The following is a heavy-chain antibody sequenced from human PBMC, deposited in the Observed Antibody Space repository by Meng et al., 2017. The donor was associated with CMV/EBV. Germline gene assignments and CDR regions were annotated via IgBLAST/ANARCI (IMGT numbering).Heavy chain of an antibody. CDR2: ISGSGGST. J-gene: IGHJ3*02. CDR3: ARGNNYDFWSGDAFDI. V-gene: IGHV3-23*01. CDR1: GFTFSSYA. Sequence: GESLKISYAASGFTFSSYAMSWVRQAPGKGLEWVSAISGSGGSTYYADSVKGRFTISRDNSKISLYLQMNSLRAEDTAVYYCARGNNYDFWSGDAFDIWGQGTMVTVSS. D-gene: IGHD3-3*01.